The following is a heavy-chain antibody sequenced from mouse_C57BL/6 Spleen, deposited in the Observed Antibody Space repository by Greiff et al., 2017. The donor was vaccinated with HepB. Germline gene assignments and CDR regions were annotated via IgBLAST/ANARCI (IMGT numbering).Heavy chain of an antibody. J-gene: IGHJ3*01. CDR1: GSSFTGYY. D-gene: IGHD2-4*01. V-gene: IGHV1-42*01. CDR2: INPSTGGT. CDR3: ARDYDGNFAY. Sequence: VQLKESGPELVKPGASVKISCKASGSSFTGYYMNWVKQSPEKSLEWIGEINPSTGGTTYNQKFKAKATLTVDKSSSTAYMQLKSLTSEDSAVYYCARDYDGNFAYWGQGTLVTVSA.